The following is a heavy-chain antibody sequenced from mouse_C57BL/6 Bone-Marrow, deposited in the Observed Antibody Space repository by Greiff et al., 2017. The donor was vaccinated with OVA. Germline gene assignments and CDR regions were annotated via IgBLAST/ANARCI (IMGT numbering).Heavy chain of an antibody. Sequence: VQLQQPGAELVRPGTSVKLSCKASGYTFTSYWMHWVKQRPGQGLEWIGVIDPSDSYTTYNQKFKGKATLTVDTSSSTAYMQLSSLTSEDSAVYYGARREGGNYDYFDYWGQGTTLTVSS. CDR3: ARREGGNYDYFDY. J-gene: IGHJ2*01. D-gene: IGHD2-1*01. CDR2: IDPSDSYT. V-gene: IGHV1-59*01. CDR1: GYTFTSYW.